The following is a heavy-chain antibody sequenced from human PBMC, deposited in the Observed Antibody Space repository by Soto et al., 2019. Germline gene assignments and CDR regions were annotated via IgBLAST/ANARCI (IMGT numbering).Heavy chain of an antibody. D-gene: IGHD3-10*01. Sequence: GGSLRLSCAASGFTFSSYAMHWVRQAPGKGLEWVAVISYDGSNKYYADSVKGRFTISRDNSKNTLYLQMNSLRAEDTAVYYCARETTYYYGSGSPTRYYYYYGMDVWGQGTTVTVSS. V-gene: IGHV3-30-3*01. CDR2: ISYDGSNK. CDR3: ARETTYYYGSGSPTRYYYYYGMDV. J-gene: IGHJ6*02. CDR1: GFTFSSYA.